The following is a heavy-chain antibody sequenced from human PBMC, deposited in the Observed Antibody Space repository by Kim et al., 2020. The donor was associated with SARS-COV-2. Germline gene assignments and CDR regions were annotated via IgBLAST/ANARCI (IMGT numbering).Heavy chain of an antibody. J-gene: IGHJ4*01. CDR3: ARERWYGDYARDYYFDY. CDR1: GGTFSSYA. D-gene: IGHD4-17*01. Sequence: SVKVSCKASGGTFSSYAISWVRQAPGQGLEWMGGIIIIFGTANYAQKFQGGVTLTADESTSTAYMELSSLRSEDTAVYYYARERWYGDYARDYYFDYWG. V-gene: IGHV1-69*13. CDR2: IIIIFGTA.